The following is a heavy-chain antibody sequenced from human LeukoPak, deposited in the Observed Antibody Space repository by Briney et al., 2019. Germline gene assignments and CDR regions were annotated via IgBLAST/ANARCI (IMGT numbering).Heavy chain of an antibody. CDR1: GYTFTRYD. J-gene: IGHJ6*03. Sequence: GASVKVSCKASGYTFTRYDINWVRQATGQGLEWMGWMNPNSGNTGYAQKFQGRVTITRDTSISTAYMELSSLRSEDTAVYYCARRVATIRYYYYMDVWGKGTTVTVSS. D-gene: IGHD5-12*01. V-gene: IGHV1-8*03. CDR3: ARRVATIRYYYYMDV. CDR2: MNPNSGNT.